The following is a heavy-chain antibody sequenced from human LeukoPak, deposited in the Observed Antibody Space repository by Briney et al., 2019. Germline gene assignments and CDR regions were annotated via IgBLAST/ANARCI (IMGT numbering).Heavy chain of an antibody. CDR1: GGSVSSGNYY. CDR2: FYYSGST. V-gene: IGHV4-61*01. CDR3: ARENPSGYYNRPIDY. D-gene: IGHD3-22*01. J-gene: IGHJ4*02. Sequence: SETLCLTCTVSGGSVSSGNYYWTWIRQPPGKGLEWIGYFYYSGSTNYNPSLKSRVTISVDTSKNQFSLKPSSVTAADTAIYYCARENPSGYYNRPIDYWGQGTLVTVSS.